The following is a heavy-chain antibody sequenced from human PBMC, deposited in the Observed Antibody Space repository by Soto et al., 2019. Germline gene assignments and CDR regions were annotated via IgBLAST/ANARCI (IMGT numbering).Heavy chain of an antibody. Sequence: QVQLQQWGAGLLKPSETLSLTCAVYGGSFSGYYWTWIRQPPGTGLEWIGEINHSGSTHYNPSLKSRVTISVDTSKNQFSPKLTSVTAADTAVYYCARDKITGLFDYWGQGTLVTVSS. J-gene: IGHJ4*02. D-gene: IGHD2-8*02. CDR2: INHSGST. CDR1: GGSFSGYY. CDR3: ARDKITGLFDY. V-gene: IGHV4-34*01.